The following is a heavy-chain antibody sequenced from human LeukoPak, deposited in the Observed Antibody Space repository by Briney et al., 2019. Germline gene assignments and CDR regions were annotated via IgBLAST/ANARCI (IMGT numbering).Heavy chain of an antibody. CDR3: ARGLGDGDNTGYYYGMDV. D-gene: IGHD5-24*01. V-gene: IGHV4-59*01. CDR2: IYYSGST. CDR1: GGSISSYY. Sequence: KASETLSLTCTVSGGSISSYYWSWIRQPPGKGLEWIGYIYYSGSTNYNPSLKSRVTISVDTSKNQFSLKLSSVTAADTAVYYCARGLGDGDNTGYYYGMDVWGQGTTVTVSS. J-gene: IGHJ6*02.